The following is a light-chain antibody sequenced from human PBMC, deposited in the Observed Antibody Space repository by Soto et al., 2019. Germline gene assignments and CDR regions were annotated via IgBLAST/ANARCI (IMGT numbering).Light chain of an antibody. Sequence: DIQMTQSPSTLSASVGDRVTITCRASQSISSWLAWYQQKPGKAPKLLIYDASRFESGVPSRLSGSGSGTELTLTTSSLQPDDFATYYCKQYNSYPWTFGQGTKVDIK. CDR1: QSISSW. CDR2: DAS. J-gene: IGKJ1*01. V-gene: IGKV1-5*01. CDR3: KQYNSYPWT.